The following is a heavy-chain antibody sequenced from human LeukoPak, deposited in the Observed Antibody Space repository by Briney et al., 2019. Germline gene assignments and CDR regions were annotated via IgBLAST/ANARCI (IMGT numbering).Heavy chain of an antibody. CDR2: IYYSGST. CDR1: GGSITSYY. J-gene: IGHJ3*02. Sequence: PSETLSLTCTVSGGSITSYYWSCIRQPPGKGLEWIGYIYYSGSTNYNPSLKSRVTISVDTSKNQFSLKLSSVTAADTAVYYCATAGVEIVATIPDAFDIWGQGTMVTVSS. V-gene: IGHV4-59*01. CDR3: ATAGVEIVATIPDAFDI. D-gene: IGHD5-12*01.